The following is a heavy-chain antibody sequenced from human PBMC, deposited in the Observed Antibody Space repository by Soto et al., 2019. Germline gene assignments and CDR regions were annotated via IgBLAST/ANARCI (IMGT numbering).Heavy chain of an antibody. D-gene: IGHD2-2*01. CDR2: IYWDDDK. Sequence: QITLKESGPTLVKPTQTLTLTCTFSGFSLSTSGVGVGWIRQPPGKALEWLALIYWDDDKRYGPSLKSRLTITKDTSKNQVVLTMTNMDPVDTATYYCAHTPRRSYQLPHFFDPWGQGTLVTVSS. J-gene: IGHJ5*02. V-gene: IGHV2-5*05. CDR1: GFSLSTSGVG. CDR3: AHTPRRSYQLPHFFDP.